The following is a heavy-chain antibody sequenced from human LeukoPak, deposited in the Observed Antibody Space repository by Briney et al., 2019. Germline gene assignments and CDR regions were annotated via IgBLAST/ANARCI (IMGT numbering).Heavy chain of an antibody. D-gene: IGHD6-6*01. CDR2: ISAYNGNT. V-gene: IGHV1-18*01. Sequence: ASVKVSCKASGYTFTSYGISWVRQAPGQGLEWMGWISAYNGNTNYAQKLQGRVTMTTDTSTSTAYMELRSLRSEDTAVYYCARDYYSSSTRYFDYWGQGTLVTVSS. CDR3: ARDYYSSSTRYFDY. CDR1: GYTFTSYG. J-gene: IGHJ4*02.